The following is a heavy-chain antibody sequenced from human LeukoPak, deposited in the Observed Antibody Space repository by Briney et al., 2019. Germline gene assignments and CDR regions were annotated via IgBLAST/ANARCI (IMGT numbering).Heavy chain of an antibody. V-gene: IGHV3-7*01. Sequence: EPGGSLRLSCAASGFIFSTYWMTWVRQAPGKGLEWVANIKQDGSEKYYVDFVKGRFTISRDTAKNSLYLEMNSLRAEDTAVYYCAAYNSDSGGFDYWGQGTLVTVSS. CDR2: IKQDGSEK. CDR3: AAYNSDSGGFDY. J-gene: IGHJ4*02. CDR1: GFIFSTYW. D-gene: IGHD6-19*01.